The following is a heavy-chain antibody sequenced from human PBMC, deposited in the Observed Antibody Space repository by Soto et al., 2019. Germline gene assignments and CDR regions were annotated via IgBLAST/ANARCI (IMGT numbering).Heavy chain of an antibody. V-gene: IGHV1-2*02. CDR3: ARGGGTILAPLP. CDR2: INPNSGAT. J-gene: IGHJ5*02. Sequence: QVQLMQSGTEVKKPGASVKVSCKASGYTFTGYFMHWVRQAPGQRPEWMGYINPNSGATTYAQKFQGRVTMTRDTSISTAYMELTMLRSDDTAVYYCARGGGTILAPLPWGQGTLVTVSS. D-gene: IGHD3-3*01. CDR1: GYTFTGYF.